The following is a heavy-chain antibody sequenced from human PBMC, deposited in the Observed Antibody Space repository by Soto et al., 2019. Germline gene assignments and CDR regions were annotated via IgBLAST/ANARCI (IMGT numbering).Heavy chain of an antibody. Sequence: ASVKVSCKASGYTFTSYDINWVRQATGQGLEWMGWMNPNSGNTGYAQKFQGRVTMTRNTSISTAYMELSSLRSEDTAVYYCARGLVAARPNDYWGQGTLVTVS. CDR1: GYTFTSYD. J-gene: IGHJ4*02. D-gene: IGHD6-6*01. V-gene: IGHV1-8*01. CDR2: MNPNSGNT. CDR3: ARGLVAARPNDY.